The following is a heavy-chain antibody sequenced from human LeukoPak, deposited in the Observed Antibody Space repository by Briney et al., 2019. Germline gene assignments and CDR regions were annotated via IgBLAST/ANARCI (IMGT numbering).Heavy chain of an antibody. CDR1: GGSISSYY. J-gene: IGHJ3*02. CDR3: ARDVSTGALDAFDI. Sequence: PSETLSLTCTVSGGSISSYYWNWIRQPPGKDLEWIGYISDSGSTNYNPSLKSRVTISADTSKNQISLKLSSVTAADTAVYYCARDVSTGALDAFDIWGQGTLVTVSS. V-gene: IGHV4-59*01. D-gene: IGHD1-14*01. CDR2: ISDSGST.